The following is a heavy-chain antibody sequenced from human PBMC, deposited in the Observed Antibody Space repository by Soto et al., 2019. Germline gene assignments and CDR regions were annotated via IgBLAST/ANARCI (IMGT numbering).Heavy chain of an antibody. D-gene: IGHD3-22*01. J-gene: IGHJ4*02. CDR1: GGSISSGGYY. Sequence: PSETLSLTCTVSGGSISSGGYYWSWIRQHPGKGLEWIGYIYYSGSTYYNPSLKSRVTISVDTSKNQFSLKLSFVTAADTAVYYCARSWDYYDSSGLDYWGQGTLVTVSS. V-gene: IGHV4-31*03. CDR2: IYYSGST. CDR3: ARSWDYYDSSGLDY.